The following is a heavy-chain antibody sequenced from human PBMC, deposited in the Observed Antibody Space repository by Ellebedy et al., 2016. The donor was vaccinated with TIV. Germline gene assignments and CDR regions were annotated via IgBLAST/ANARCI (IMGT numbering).Heavy chain of an antibody. CDR1: GFNLNNFW. D-gene: IGHD3-3*01. CDR3: VGFGVFNL. J-gene: IGHJ5*02. Sequence: PSETLSLTCAASGFNLNNFWMSWVRQTPGKGLEWVAHIKTDGSETYYVDSVKGRFTIPRENAKNALFLQMDGLRVDASAVYYCVGFGVFNLWGQGAPVTVSS. CDR2: IKTDGSET. V-gene: IGHV3-7*04.